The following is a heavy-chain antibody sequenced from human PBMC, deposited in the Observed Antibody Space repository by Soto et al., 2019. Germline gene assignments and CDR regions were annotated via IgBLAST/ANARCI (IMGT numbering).Heavy chain of an antibody. D-gene: IGHD2-2*01. V-gene: IGHV6-1*01. CDR2: TYYRSKWYN. Sequence: PSQTLSLTCAISGDSVSSNSAAWNWIRQSPSRGLEWLGRTYYRSKWYNDYAVSVKSRITINPDTSKNQFSLQLNSVTPEDTAVYYCARGCSSTSCYLSYGMDVWGQGTTVPVSS. J-gene: IGHJ6*02. CDR1: GDSVSSNSAA. CDR3: ARGCSSTSCYLSYGMDV.